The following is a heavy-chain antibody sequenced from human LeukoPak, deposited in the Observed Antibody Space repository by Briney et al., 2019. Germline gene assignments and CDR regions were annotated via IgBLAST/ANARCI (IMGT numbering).Heavy chain of an antibody. CDR3: ARGPDLYWYSSSWGDYYYGMDV. Sequence: ASVKVSCKASGYTLTSYDINWVRQATGQGLEWMGWMNPNSGNTGYAQKFQGRVTMTRNTSISTAYMELSSLRSEDTAVYYCARGPDLYWYSSSWGDYYYGMDVWGQGTTVTVSS. V-gene: IGHV1-8*01. CDR1: GYTLTSYD. CDR2: MNPNSGNT. J-gene: IGHJ6*02. D-gene: IGHD6-13*01.